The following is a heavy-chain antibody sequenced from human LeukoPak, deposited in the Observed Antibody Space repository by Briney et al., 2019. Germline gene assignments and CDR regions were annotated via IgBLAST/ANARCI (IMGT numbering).Heavy chain of an antibody. D-gene: IGHD3-10*01. CDR3: TRDRAVRGVPFDY. CDR1: RVTIGGSS. CDR2: IRSKAYGGTT. V-gene: IGHV3-49*03. J-gene: IGHJ4*02. Sequence: LAHRLSCTASRVTIGGSSRSWSRQATGKGMEWVGFIRSKAYGGTTEYAASVKGTFTISRDDSKSIAYLQINSLKAEDTAVYYCTRDRAVRGVPFDYWGQGTLVTVSS.